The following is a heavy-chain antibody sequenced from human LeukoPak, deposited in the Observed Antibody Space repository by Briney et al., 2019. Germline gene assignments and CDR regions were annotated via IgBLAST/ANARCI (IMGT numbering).Heavy chain of an antibody. D-gene: IGHD3-3*01. CDR2: ISSSSSTI. CDR1: GFTFSSYS. J-gene: IGHJ4*02. CDR3: ARDEENFWSGSDFDY. Sequence: PGGSLRLSCAASGFTFSSYSMNWVRQAPGKGLEWVSYISSSSSTIYYADSVKGRFTISRDNAKNSLHLQMNSLRAEDTVVYYCARDEENFWSGSDFDYWGQGTLVTVSS. V-gene: IGHV3-48*01.